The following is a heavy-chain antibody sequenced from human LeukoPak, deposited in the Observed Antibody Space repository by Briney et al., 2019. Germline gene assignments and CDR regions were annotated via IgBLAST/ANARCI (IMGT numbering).Heavy chain of an antibody. CDR1: GFTFSSYG. V-gene: IGHV3-30*18. J-gene: IGHJ4*02. CDR3: VKDLLTGYYPFDY. CDR2: ISYDGSNK. Sequence: PGGSLRLSCAASGFTFSSYGMHWVRQAPGKGLEWVAVISYDGSNKYYADSVKGRFTISRDNSKNTLYLQMNSLRAEDTAVYYCVKDLLTGYYPFDYWGQGTLVTVSS. D-gene: IGHD3-9*01.